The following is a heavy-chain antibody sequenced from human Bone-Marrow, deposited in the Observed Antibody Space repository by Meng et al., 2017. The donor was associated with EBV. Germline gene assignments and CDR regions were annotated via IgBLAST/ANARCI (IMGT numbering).Heavy chain of an antibody. CDR3: ARARDGDWFFDL. J-gene: IGHJ2*01. V-gene: IGHV3-30*03. CDR2: ISHDGTNT. CDR1: GFRFSAFA. D-gene: IGHD2-21*02. Sequence: QVQLVESGGGVVQPGRLQILSCAGSGFRFSAFAMHWVRQTPDKGLEWVAVISHDGTNTFYADSVQGRFAISRDNSKNTLYVQMDSLRPEDTAIYYCARARDGDWFFDLWGRGTLGTVSS.